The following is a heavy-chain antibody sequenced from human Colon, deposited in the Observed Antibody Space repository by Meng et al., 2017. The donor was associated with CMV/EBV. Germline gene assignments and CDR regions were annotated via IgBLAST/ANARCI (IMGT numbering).Heavy chain of an antibody. CDR3: AKALTLAVAGPIDY. V-gene: IGHV3-21*04. CDR2: ISSSSTYI. CDR1: GFSLNHYG. Sequence: GGSLRLSCAASGFSLNHYGMNWVRQAPGRGLEWVSYISSSSTYIFYADSVKGRFTISRDNANNLLYLQMNSLRAEDMALYYCAKALTLAVAGPIDYWGRGTLVTVSS. J-gene: IGHJ4*02. D-gene: IGHD6-19*01.